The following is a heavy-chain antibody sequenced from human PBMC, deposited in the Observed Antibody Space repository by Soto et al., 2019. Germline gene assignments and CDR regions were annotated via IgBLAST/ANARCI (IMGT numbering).Heavy chain of an antibody. CDR3: YTAQEETYYGMDV. J-gene: IGHJ6*02. V-gene: IGHV3-48*02. CDR2: ISSSSSTI. D-gene: IGHD2-2*02. Sequence: EVQLVESGGGLVQPGGSLRLSCAASGFTFSSYSMNWVRQAPGKGLEWVSYISSSSSTIYYADSVKGRFTISRDNAKNSLYLQMNSLRDEDTAVYYCYTAQEETYYGMDVWGQGTTVTVSS. CDR1: GFTFSSYS.